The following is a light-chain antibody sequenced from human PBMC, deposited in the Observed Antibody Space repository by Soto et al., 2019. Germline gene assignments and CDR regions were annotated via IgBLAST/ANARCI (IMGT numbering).Light chain of an antibody. CDR3: QQYNSYSPLT. V-gene: IGKV1-5*01. Sequence: DIQMTQSPSTLSASVGDRVTITCRASQSISSWLAWYQQKPGKAPNLLIYDASSLESGVPSRFSGSGSGTEFTLTISSLQPDDFATYYCQQYNSYSPLTFGQGTKVEIK. CDR2: DAS. CDR1: QSISSW. J-gene: IGKJ1*01.